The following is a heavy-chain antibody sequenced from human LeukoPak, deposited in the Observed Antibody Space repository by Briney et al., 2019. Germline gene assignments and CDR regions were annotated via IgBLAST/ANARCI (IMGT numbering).Heavy chain of an antibody. Sequence: ASVKVSCKASGYTFTTYDINWVRQATGQGLEWMGWMNPNSGSTGYAQEFQGRVTMTRNTSTSTAYMELSSLGSEDTAVYYCARGQYCTSFTCPYYFDYWGQGTLVTVSP. V-gene: IGHV1-8*01. CDR1: GYTFTTYD. CDR3: ARGQYCTSFTCPYYFDY. D-gene: IGHD2-8*01. J-gene: IGHJ4*02. CDR2: MNPNSGST.